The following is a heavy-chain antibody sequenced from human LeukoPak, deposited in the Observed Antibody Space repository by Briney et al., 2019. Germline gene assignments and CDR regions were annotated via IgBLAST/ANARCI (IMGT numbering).Heavy chain of an antibody. D-gene: IGHD6-19*01. Sequence: PGGSLRLSCAASGFTFSSYTMNWVRQAPGKGLEWTSSIRTGSGYISYADSVKGRFTISRDNAKNSLYLQMNSLRAEDTAVYYCARIGLYPGYTSGWAHDFDYWGQGTLVTVSS. CDR2: IRTGSGYI. CDR3: ARIGLYPGYTSGWAHDFDY. CDR1: GFTFSSYT. V-gene: IGHV3-21*01. J-gene: IGHJ4*02.